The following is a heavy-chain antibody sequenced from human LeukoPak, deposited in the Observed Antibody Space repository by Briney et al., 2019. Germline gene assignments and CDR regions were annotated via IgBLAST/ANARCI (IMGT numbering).Heavy chain of an antibody. CDR2: IKQDGSEK. CDR1: GFTFSSYW. Sequence: GSLRLSCAASGFTFSSYWMSWVRQAPGKGLEWVANIKQDGSEKYYVDSVKGRFTISRDNAKNTLYLQMNSLRAEDTAVYYCASAYGSGSSSDYWGQGTLVSVSS. D-gene: IGHD3-10*01. V-gene: IGHV3-7*01. CDR3: ASAYGSGSSSDY. J-gene: IGHJ4*02.